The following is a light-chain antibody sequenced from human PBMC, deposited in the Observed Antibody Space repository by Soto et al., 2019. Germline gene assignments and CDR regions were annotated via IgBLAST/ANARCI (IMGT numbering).Light chain of an antibody. CDR1: QSISSY. CDR3: QQNYNHPCT. CDR2: AAS. V-gene: IGKV1-39*01. J-gene: IGKJ1*01. Sequence: DIQMTQSPSSLSASVGDRVTITCRASQSISSYLDWYQQKPGKAPKLLIYAASSLESGVPSRFSGSGSGTDFTLTISSLQPEDFATYYCQQNYNHPCTFGQGTKVEIK.